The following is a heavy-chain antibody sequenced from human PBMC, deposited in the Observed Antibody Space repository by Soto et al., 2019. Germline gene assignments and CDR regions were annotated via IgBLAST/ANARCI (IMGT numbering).Heavy chain of an antibody. CDR1: GFTFSSYG. CDR3: AKDRGYKIVVVVAASIRLYGMDV. J-gene: IGHJ6*02. D-gene: IGHD2-15*01. CDR2: ISYDGSNK. V-gene: IGHV3-30*18. Sequence: GGSLRLSCAASGFTFSSYGMHWVRQAPGNGLEWVAVISYDGSNKYYADSVKGRFTISRDNSKNTLYLQMNSLRAEDTAVYYCAKDRGYKIVVVVAASIRLYGMDVWGQGTTVTVSS.